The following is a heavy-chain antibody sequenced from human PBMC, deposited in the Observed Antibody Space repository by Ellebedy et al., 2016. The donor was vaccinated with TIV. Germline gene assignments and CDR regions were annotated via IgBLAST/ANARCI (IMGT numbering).Heavy chain of an antibody. CDR2: ISANNGDT. V-gene: IGHV1-18*04. J-gene: IGHJ4*02. CDR3: ARDWSGH. D-gene: IGHD3-3*01. Sequence: AASVKVSCKTSGYTFTSYGISWVRQAPVQGLEWMGWISANNGDTNYAQKFQGRVTMTTDTSTTTVYMELRSLRSDDTAVYYCARDWSGHWGQGTLVTVSS. CDR1: GYTFTSYG.